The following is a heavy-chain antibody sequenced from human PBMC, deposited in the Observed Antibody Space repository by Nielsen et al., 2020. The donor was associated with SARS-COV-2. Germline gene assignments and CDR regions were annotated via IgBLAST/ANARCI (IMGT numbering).Heavy chain of an antibody. CDR2: IIPILGIA. CDR3: ARMMGYSYGSAFDI. D-gene: IGHD5-18*01. Sequence: WVRQAPGQGLERMGRIIPILGIASYAQKFQGRVTITADESTSTAYMELSSLRSEDTAVYYCARMMGYSYGSAFDIWGQGTMVTVSS. J-gene: IGHJ3*02. V-gene: IGHV1-69*02.